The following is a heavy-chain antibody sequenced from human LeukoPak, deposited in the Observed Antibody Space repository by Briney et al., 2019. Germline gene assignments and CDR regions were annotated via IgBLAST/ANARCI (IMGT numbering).Heavy chain of an antibody. J-gene: IGHJ4*02. D-gene: IGHD2-2*01. CDR1: GASISGHY. CDR3: ASLPAAPPGGFDY. Sequence: SETLPLTCIVSGASISGHYWSWIRQPAGKEPEWIGRVHTSRGTNYNSSLKSRLTMSVDTSKNQFSLHLASVTAADTAVYYCASLPAAPPGGFDYWGQGTLVTVSS. CDR2: VHTSRGT. V-gene: IGHV4-4*07.